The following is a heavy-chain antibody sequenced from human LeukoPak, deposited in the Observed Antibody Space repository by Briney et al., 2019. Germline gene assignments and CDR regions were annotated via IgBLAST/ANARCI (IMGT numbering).Heavy chain of an antibody. V-gene: IGHV3-30*02. CDR2: IWFDRSRT. D-gene: IGHD5-18*01. J-gene: IGHJ4*02. CDR1: GFTFTNYG. Sequence: GGSLRLSCAASGFTFTNYGLHRVRQAPGKGLEWVAFIWFDRSRTVYVVSVKGRFTSSRDNAKNSLYLQMNSLRAEDTALYYCAKYISGTAMVTFFDYWGQGTLVTVSS. CDR3: AKYISGTAMVTFFDY.